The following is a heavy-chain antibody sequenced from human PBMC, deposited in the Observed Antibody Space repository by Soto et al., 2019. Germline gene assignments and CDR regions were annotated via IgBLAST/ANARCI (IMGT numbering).Heavy chain of an antibody. V-gene: IGHV1-69*06. D-gene: IGHD6-25*01. CDR1: GGTFSSSA. Sequence: QVQLVQSGAEVKKPGSSVKVSCKASGGTFSSSAISWVRQAPGQGLEWMGAIIPVFGTAHYAQKLQGRVTITADNTTSTAYMEVSRLRSKDTAVYDCARERPERGKDVWGQWTTVTVSS. CDR2: IIPVFGTA. CDR3: ARERPERGKDV. J-gene: IGHJ6*02.